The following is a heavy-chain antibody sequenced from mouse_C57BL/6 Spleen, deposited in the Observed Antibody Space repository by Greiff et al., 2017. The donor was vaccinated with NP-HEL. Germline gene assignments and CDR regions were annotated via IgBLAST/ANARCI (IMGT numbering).Heavy chain of an antibody. D-gene: IGHD2-4*01. V-gene: IGHV1-69*01. Sequence: QVQLQQPGAELVMPGASVKLSCKASGYTFTSYWMHWVKQRPGQGLEWIGEIDPSDSYTNYNQKFKGKSTLTVDKSSSTAYMQLSSLTSEDSAVYYCAPDYEGFAYSGQGTLVTVSA. J-gene: IGHJ3*01. CDR1: GYTFTSYW. CDR2: IDPSDSYT. CDR3: APDYEGFAY.